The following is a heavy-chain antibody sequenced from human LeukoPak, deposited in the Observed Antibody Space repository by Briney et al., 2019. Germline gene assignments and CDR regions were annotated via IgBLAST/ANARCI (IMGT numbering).Heavy chain of an antibody. CDR1: GFTFSSYG. V-gene: IGHV3-30*18. CDR2: ISYDGSNK. D-gene: IGHD4-17*01. Sequence: GGSLRLSCAASGFTFSSYGMHWVRQAPGKGLEWVAVISYDGSNKYYADSVKGRFTISRDNSKNTLYLQMNSLRAEDTAVYYCAKDLTVIYYYGMDVWGQGTTVTVSS. J-gene: IGHJ6*02. CDR3: AKDLTVIYYYGMDV.